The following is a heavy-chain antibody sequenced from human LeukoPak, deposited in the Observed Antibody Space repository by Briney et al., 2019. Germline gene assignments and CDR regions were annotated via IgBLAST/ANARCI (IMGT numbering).Heavy chain of an antibody. D-gene: IGHD3-16*02. V-gene: IGHV3-21*01. CDR2: ISSSSSYI. CDR1: GFTFSSYS. J-gene: IGHJ4*02. Sequence: GGSLRLSCAASGFTFSSYSMNWVRQAPGKGLEWVSSISSSSSYIYYADSVKGRFTISRDNAKNSLYLQMNSLRAEDTAVYYCARGEYDYVWGSYRLSPSSYYFDYWGQGTLVTVSS. CDR3: ARGEYDYVWGSYRLSPSSYYFDY.